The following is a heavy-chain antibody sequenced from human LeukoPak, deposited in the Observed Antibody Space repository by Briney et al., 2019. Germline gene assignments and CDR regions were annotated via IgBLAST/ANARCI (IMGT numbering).Heavy chain of an antibody. CDR2: ISYDGSNK. CDR3: AKSGSGLFDY. J-gene: IGHJ4*02. Sequence: GGSLRLSCAASGFTFSSYGMHWVRQAPGKGLEWVAVISYDGSNKYYADSVKGRFTISRDNSKNTLYLQMNSLRAEDTAVYYCAKSGSGLFDYWGQGTLVTVSS. V-gene: IGHV3-30*18. D-gene: IGHD3-10*01. CDR1: GFTFSSYG.